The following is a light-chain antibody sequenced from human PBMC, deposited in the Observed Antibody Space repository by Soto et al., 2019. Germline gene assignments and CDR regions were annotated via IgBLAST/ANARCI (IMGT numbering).Light chain of an antibody. Sequence: EIVLTQSPGTLSLSPGERGTLSCRASQSIGNNYLAWYQQRPGQAPRLLIYGASIRATGIPDRFSGDGSGTDFTLTFTRLETEDFAVYFCQQYGTSPYTFGQGSTLEIK. CDR2: GAS. V-gene: IGKV3-20*01. CDR3: QQYGTSPYT. CDR1: QSIGNNY. J-gene: IGKJ2*01.